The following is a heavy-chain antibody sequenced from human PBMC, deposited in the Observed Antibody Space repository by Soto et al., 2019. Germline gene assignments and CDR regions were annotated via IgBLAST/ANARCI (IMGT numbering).Heavy chain of an antibody. V-gene: IGHV3-23*01. Sequence: EVRLSESGGGLVQPGGSLRLSCVASGFTFSNYAMSWVRQAPGKGLEWVSVVTGRSSSTYYADSVEGRFIISRDNSRNTLFLQMNSLGAEDTAVYYCTKHLPSKKNQRRWADAFHIWGQGTILTVSS. D-gene: IGHD2-2*01. J-gene: IGHJ3*02. CDR1: GFTFSNYA. CDR2: VTGRSSST. CDR3: TKHLPSKKNQRRWADAFHI.